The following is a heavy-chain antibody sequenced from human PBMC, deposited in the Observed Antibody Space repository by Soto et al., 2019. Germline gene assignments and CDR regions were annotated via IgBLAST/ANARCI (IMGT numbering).Heavy chain of an antibody. V-gene: IGHV1-69*13. D-gene: IGHD5-12*01. CDR2: IIPDFGRP. J-gene: IGHJ1*01. CDR1: GGSFSSFG. Sequence: ASVKVSCKASGGSFSSFGISWVRQAPGQGLEWMGGIIPDFGRPNYAQRFRGRLTITADESTNTVYLELIDLRSEDTAVYYCAREGSGYNLWGQGTQVTVSS. CDR3: AREGSGYNL.